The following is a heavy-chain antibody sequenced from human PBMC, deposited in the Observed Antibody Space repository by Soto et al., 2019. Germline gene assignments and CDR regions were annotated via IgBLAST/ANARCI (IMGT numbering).Heavy chain of an antibody. CDR3: ARGDYYESSGYYYRGKGAFDI. D-gene: IGHD3-22*01. CDR1: GFTFSSYG. J-gene: IGHJ3*02. CDR2: IWYDGSNK. V-gene: IGHV3-33*01. Sequence: QVQLVESGGGVVQPGRSLRLSCAASGFTFSSYGMHWVRQAPGKGLEWVAVIWYDGSNKYFADSVKGRFTISRDNSRNTLYLQMNSLRAEDTAVYYCARGDYYESSGYYYRGKGAFDIWGQGTMVTVSS.